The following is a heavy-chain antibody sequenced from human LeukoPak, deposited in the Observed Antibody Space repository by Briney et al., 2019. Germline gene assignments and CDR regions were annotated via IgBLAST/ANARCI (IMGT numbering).Heavy chain of an antibody. V-gene: IGHV3-72*01. CDR3: ARAPYGDYGYYFDY. Sequence: GGSLRLSCAASGFTFSGHYMDWVRQAPGKGLEWVGRTRNKANSYTTEYAASVKGRFTISRDDSKNSLYLQMNSLKTEDTAVYYCARAPYGDYGYYFDYWGQGTLVTVSS. CDR2: TRNKANSYTT. J-gene: IGHJ4*02. CDR1: GFTFSGHY. D-gene: IGHD4-17*01.